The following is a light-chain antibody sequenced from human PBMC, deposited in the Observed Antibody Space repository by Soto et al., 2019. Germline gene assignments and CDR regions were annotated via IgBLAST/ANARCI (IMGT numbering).Light chain of an antibody. CDR2: GAS. CDR1: QSVSSN. CDR3: QQRSNWPPT. J-gene: IGKJ4*01. Sequence: EIVMTQSPATLSVSPGERATLSCRASQSVSSNLAWYQQKPGQPPRLLIFGASARATGIPARFGGSGSGTEFTLTISSLEPEDFAVYYCQQRSNWPPTFGGGTKVEIK. V-gene: IGKV3-15*01.